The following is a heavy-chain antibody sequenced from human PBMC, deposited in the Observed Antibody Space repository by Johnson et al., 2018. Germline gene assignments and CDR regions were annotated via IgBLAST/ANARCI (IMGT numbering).Heavy chain of an antibody. CDR1: GFTFSNAW. J-gene: IGHJ3*02. Sequence: VQLVESGGGLVKPGGSLRLSCAASGFTFSNAWMSWVRQAPGKGLEWVGRIKSKTDGGTTDYAAPVKGRFTISRDDSKNTLYLQMNSLKTEDQAVYYCTPGPLGYDFWSGYYRGFDAFDIWGQGTMVTVSS. D-gene: IGHD3-3*01. CDR2: IKSKTDGGTT. CDR3: TPGPLGYDFWSGYYRGFDAFDI. V-gene: IGHV3-15*01.